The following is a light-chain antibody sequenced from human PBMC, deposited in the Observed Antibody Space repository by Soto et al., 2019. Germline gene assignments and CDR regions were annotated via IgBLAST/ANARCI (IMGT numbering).Light chain of an antibody. J-gene: IGLJ1*01. CDR2: EVS. CDR1: RSDVGSYNL. CDR3: CSYAGSKV. V-gene: IGLV2-23*02. Sequence: QSALTQPASVSGSPGQSITISCTGTRSDVGSYNLVSWYQQHPGKAPKLMIYEVSKRPSGVSNRFSGSKSGNTASLTISGLQAEDEADYYCCSYAGSKVFGTGTKVTVL.